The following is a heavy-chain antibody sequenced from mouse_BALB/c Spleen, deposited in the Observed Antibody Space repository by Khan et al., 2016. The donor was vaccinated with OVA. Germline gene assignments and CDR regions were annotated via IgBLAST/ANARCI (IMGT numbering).Heavy chain of an antibody. CDR2: IYPGSANA. J-gene: IGHJ2*01. Sequence: VQLQESGPELVKPGASVKISCKASGYTFTDYYINWVKQKPGQGLEWIGWIYPGSANARYSEKFKGKATLTVDTSSSTAFMQLSSLTSEDTAVYCCAGGFDYWGQGTTLTVSS. CDR1: GYTFTDYY. CDR3: AGGFDY. V-gene: IGHV1-84*02.